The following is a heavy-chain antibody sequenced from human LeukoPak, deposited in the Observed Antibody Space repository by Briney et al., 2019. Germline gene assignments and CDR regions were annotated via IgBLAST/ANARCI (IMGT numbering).Heavy chain of an antibody. V-gene: IGHV1-2*02. CDR3: ARVLSHYYDSSGYYPDYMDV. CDR1: GYTFTGYY. D-gene: IGHD3-22*01. CDR2: INPNSGGT. J-gene: IGHJ6*03. Sequence: ASVKVSCKASGYTFTGYYMHWVRQAPGQGLEWMGWINPNSGGTNYAQKFQGRVTMTRDTPISTAYMELSRLRSDDTAVYYCARVLSHYYDSSGYYPDYMDVWGKGTTVTVSS.